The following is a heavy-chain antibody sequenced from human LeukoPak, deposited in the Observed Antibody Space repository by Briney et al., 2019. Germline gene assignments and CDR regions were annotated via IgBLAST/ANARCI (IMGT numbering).Heavy chain of an antibody. CDR3: ARGTGNFDY. V-gene: IGHV3-48*04. CDR1: GFSFSTSS. CDR2: ISSSSSAI. J-gene: IGHJ4*02. Sequence: GGSLRLSCAASGFSFSTSSMNWVRQAPGKGLEWVSYISSSSSAIHYVDSVKGRFTISRDNAKNSLYLQMNSLRGEDTAVYYCARGTGNFDYWGQGTLVTVSS. D-gene: IGHD7-27*01.